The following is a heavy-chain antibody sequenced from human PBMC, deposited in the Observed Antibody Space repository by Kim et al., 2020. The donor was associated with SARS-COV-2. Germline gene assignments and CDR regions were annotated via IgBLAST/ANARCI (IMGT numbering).Heavy chain of an antibody. V-gene: IGHV3-9*01. D-gene: IGHD6-19*01. Sequence: GRFTISRDNAKNSLYLKMNGLRAEDTALYYCAKAYGSGWSYYYYYGMDVWGQGTTVTVSS. CDR3: AKAYGSGWSYYYYYGMDV. J-gene: IGHJ6*02.